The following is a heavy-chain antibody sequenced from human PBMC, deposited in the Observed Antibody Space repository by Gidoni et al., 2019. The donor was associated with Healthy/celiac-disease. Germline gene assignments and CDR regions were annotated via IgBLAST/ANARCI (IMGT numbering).Heavy chain of an antibody. D-gene: IGHD5-18*01. Sequence: EVQLLESGGGLVQPGGSLRLSCAASGFPFRSYVMSWVRQAPGKGLEWVSAISGSGGSTYYADSVKGRFTISRDNSKNTLYLQMNSLRAEDMAVYYCAKDADPVYLYSYGIYFDYWGQGTLVTVSS. J-gene: IGHJ4*02. CDR1: GFPFRSYV. V-gene: IGHV3-23*01. CDR3: AKDADPVYLYSYGIYFDY. CDR2: ISGSGGST.